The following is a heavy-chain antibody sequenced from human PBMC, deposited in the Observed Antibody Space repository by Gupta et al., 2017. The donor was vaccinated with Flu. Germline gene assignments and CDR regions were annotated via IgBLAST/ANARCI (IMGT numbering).Heavy chain of an antibody. CDR3: AREKYCSTASCYRWFDP. CDR1: GYPFTGYY. V-gene: IGHV1-2*06. D-gene: IGHD2-2*02. CDR2: INPHSGGT. Sequence: QVQLVQSGAEVRKPGASVKVSCKTSGYPFTGYYIHWVRQTPGQGLEWVGRINPHSGGTNYEQKFQGRVTMTRDTSTSTAYMELSRLRSDDTAVYYCAREKYCSTASCYRWFDPWGQGTLVNVSS. J-gene: IGHJ5*02.